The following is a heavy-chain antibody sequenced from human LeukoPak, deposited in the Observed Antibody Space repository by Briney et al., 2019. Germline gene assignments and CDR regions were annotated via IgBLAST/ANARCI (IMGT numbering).Heavy chain of an antibody. CDR1: GGSISSSSYY. D-gene: IGHD3-9*01. J-gene: IGHJ4*02. Sequence: SETLSLTCTVSGGSISSSSYYWGWIRQPPGKGLEWIGEINHSGSTNYNPSLKSRVTISVDTSKNQFSLKVSSVTAADTAIYYCARDLSFDWFPYYFDYWGQGILVTVS. V-gene: IGHV4-39*07. CDR2: INHSGST. CDR3: ARDLSFDWFPYYFDY.